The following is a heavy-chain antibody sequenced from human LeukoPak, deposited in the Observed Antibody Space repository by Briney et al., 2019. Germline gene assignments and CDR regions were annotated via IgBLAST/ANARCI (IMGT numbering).Heavy chain of an antibody. CDR1: GFTFRSYW. CDR2: ISSDGSST. V-gene: IGHV3-74*01. J-gene: IGHJ6*03. D-gene: IGHD1-26*01. CDR3: ARLWELPGAYYMDV. Sequence: GGSLRLSCAASGFTFRSYWMHWVRQAPGKGLVWVSRISSDGSSTIYADSVKGRFTMSRENAYNTLYLQMNSLRGEDTAVYYCARLWELPGAYYMDVWGKGTTVTVSS.